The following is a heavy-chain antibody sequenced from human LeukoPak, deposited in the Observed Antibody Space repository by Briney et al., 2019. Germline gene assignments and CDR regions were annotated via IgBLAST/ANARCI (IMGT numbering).Heavy chain of an antibody. Sequence: PGGSLRLSRAASGFTFSSYGMNWVRQAPGKGLEWVALIWSDGNNKYYADSVRGRFTISRDNSKNTLYLQMNSLRAEDTAIYYCARDRCGGDCYFLDYWGQGTLVTVSS. CDR2: IWSDGNNK. V-gene: IGHV3-33*01. J-gene: IGHJ4*02. CDR1: GFTFSSYG. D-gene: IGHD2-21*02. CDR3: ARDRCGGDCYFLDY.